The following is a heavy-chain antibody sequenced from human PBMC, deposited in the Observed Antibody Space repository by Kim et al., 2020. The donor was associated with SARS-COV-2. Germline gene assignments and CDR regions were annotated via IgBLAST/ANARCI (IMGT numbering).Heavy chain of an antibody. J-gene: IGHJ4*02. CDR3: ARDPRTTIFGVVIIPAHFDY. CDR2: INTNTGNP. CDR1: GYIFTSYA. D-gene: IGHD3-3*01. V-gene: IGHV7-4-1*02. Sequence: ASVKVSCKASGYIFTSYAMNWVRQAPGQGLEWMGWINTNTGNPTYAQGFTGRFVFSLDTSVSTAYLQISSLKAEDTAVYYCARDPRTTIFGVVIIPAHFDYWGQGTLVTVSS.